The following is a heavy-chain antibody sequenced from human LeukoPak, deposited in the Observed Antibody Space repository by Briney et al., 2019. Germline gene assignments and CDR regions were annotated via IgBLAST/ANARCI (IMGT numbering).Heavy chain of an antibody. CDR2: ISYDGSNK. J-gene: IGHJ4*02. CDR1: GFTFSSYA. V-gene: IGHV3-30*04. D-gene: IGHD6-19*01. CDR3: ARDLLAGTGGDY. Sequence: PGRSLRLSCAASGFTFSSYAIQWVRQAPGQGLEWVSVISYDGSNKYYADSVKGRFTISRDNSKNTLYLEMNSLRAEDTAVYYCARDLLAGTGGDYWGQGTLVTVSS.